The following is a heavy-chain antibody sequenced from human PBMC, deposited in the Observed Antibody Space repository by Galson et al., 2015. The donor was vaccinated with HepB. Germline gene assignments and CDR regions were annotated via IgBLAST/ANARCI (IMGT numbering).Heavy chain of an antibody. D-gene: IGHD3-3*01. J-gene: IGHJ6*02. CDR3: ARDVRFLERWRGYYYYGMDV. CDR1: GYTFTSYG. CDR2: ISAYNGNT. Sequence: SVKVSCKASGYTFTSYGISWVRQAPGQGLEWMGWISAYNGNTNYAQKLQGRVTMTTDTSTSTAYMELRSLRSDDTAVYYCARDVRFLERWRGYYYYGMDVWGQGTTVTVSS. V-gene: IGHV1-18*04.